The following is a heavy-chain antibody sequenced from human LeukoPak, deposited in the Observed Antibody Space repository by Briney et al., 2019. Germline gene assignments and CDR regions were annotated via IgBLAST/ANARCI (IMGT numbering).Heavy chain of an antibody. CDR1: GGSISSSSYY. CDR2: ISYRGSA. D-gene: IGHD7-27*01. CDR3: ARLFATGDRGRGSFDI. J-gene: IGHJ3*02. Sequence: PSETLSLTRTVSGGSISSSSYYWGWVRQPPGKGLEWIGSISYRGSAYDNPPLKRRVTISVPTSKNQFSLRLSSVTAADTAVYYCARLFATGDRGRGSFDIWGQGTMVTVSS. V-gene: IGHV4-39*01.